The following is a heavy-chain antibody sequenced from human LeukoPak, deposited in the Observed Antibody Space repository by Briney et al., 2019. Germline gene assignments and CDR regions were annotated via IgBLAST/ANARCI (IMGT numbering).Heavy chain of an antibody. V-gene: IGHV1-69*13. J-gene: IGHJ4*02. CDR1: GGTXSSYA. Sequence: SVKVSCKASGGTXSSYAISGVRQAPGQGLEWMGGIIIIFGTANYAQKYLGRVTITADESTSISYMELSRVKSADTSVYYCARELGSGGSSSWYSVWGDYFDYWGQGTLVIVSS. D-gene: IGHD6-13*01. CDR3: ARELGSGGSSSWYSVWGDYFDY. CDR2: IIIIFGTA.